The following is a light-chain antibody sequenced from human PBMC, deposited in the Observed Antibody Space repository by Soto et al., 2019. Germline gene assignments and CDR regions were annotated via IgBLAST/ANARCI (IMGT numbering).Light chain of an antibody. CDR2: AVT. V-gene: IGLV2-8*01. CDR1: RSDVGGYNY. CDR3: SSYAGWINWV. J-gene: IGLJ3*02. Sequence: QSALTQPPSASGSPGQSVTISCTGTRSDVGGYNYVSWYQQYPGKAHKLIIYAVTERPSGVPDRFSGSKSGNTASLTVSGLQTEDEADYYCSSYAGWINWVFGGGTKLTVL.